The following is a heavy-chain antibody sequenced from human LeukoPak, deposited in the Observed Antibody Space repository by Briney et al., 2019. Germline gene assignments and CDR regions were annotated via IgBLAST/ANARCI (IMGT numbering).Heavy chain of an antibody. D-gene: IGHD5-24*01. J-gene: IGHJ4*02. CDR3: ARDRLEMATAFDY. V-gene: IGHV3-21*01. CDR1: GFTFSSYS. CDR2: ISSSSSYI. Sequence: PGGSLRLSCAASGFTFSSYSMNWVRQAPGKELEWVSSISSSSSYIYYADSVKGRFTISRDNAKNSLYLQMNSLRAEDTAVYYCARDRLEMATAFDYWGQGTLVTVSS.